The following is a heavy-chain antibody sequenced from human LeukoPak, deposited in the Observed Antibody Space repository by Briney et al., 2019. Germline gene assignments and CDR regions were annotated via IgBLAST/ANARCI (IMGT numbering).Heavy chain of an antibody. CDR3: ATSIGWPNVFDH. CDR1: GGSITTYY. CDR2: SYHTGST. J-gene: IGHJ4*02. Sequence: SETLSLTCTVSGGSITTYYWTWIRQTPDKGLQFIGSSYHTGSTNYNPSLESAVTISEDTSKNQISLELKSVTAADTAVYYCATSIGWPNVFDHWGQGILVTVSS. V-gene: IGHV4-59*01. D-gene: IGHD2-21*01.